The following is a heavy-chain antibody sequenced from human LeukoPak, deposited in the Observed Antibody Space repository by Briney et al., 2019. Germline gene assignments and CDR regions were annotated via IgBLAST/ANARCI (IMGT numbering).Heavy chain of an antibody. V-gene: IGHV3-7*01. Sequence: PGGSLRLSCAASGFTFSSYWMSWVRQAPGKGLEWVANIKQDGSEKYYVDSVKGRFTISRDNAKNSLYLQMNSLRAEDTAVYYCARAGDYDFWTKQHWGQGTLVTVSS. D-gene: IGHD3-3*01. J-gene: IGHJ4*02. CDR3: ARAGDYDFWTKQH. CDR1: GFTFSSYW. CDR2: IKQDGSEK.